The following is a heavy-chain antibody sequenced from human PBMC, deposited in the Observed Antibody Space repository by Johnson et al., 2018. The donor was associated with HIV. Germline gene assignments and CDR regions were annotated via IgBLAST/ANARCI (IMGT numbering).Heavy chain of an antibody. CDR1: GFTVSSNY. Sequence: VQLVESGGGLVQPGGSLRLSCAASGFTVSSNYMSWVRQAPGKGLEWVSVIYSGGSTYYADSVKGRFTISRDNSKNTLYRHMNSLRAEDTAVYDCARDTGIAARSGAFDIWGQGTMVTVSS. CDR3: ARDTGIAARSGAFDI. V-gene: IGHV3-66*01. CDR2: IYSGGST. D-gene: IGHD6-6*01. J-gene: IGHJ3*02.